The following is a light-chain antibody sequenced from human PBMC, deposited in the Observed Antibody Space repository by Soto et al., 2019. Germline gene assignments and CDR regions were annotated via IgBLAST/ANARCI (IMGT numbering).Light chain of an antibody. CDR1: QGISNW. Sequence: DIQMTQSPSSVSASVGDRVIITCRASQGISNWIAWYQQKPGEDPKLLIYAASRLHSGVASRFSGSGSGTDFTLTISSLQPEDFATYYCQQAASLHLTFGGGTKVEIK. J-gene: IGKJ4*01. V-gene: IGKV1D-12*01. CDR2: AAS. CDR3: QQAASLHLT.